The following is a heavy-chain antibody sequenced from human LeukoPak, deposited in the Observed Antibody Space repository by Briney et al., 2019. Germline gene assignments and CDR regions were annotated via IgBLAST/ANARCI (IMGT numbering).Heavy chain of an antibody. J-gene: IGHJ4*02. D-gene: IGHD3-22*01. CDR3: AKVFDFGYFPDY. CDR2: VSGSAEGT. CDR1: GFTFVNYA. V-gene: IGHV3-23*01. Sequence: PGGSLRLSCAASGFTFVNYAMTWVRQAPGKGLEWVSSVSGSAEGTYYAGSVKGRFTISRDNSKNTVFLHLNSLRAEETAVYYCAKVFDFGYFPDYWGQGTLVTVSS.